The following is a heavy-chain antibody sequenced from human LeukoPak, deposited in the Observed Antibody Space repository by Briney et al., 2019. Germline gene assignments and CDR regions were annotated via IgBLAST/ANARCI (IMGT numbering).Heavy chain of an antibody. CDR1: GFTFSNYW. CDR3: AGGSGFLITS. Sequence: GGSLRLSCAASGFTFSNYWMSWVRQAPGKGLEWVANIKQDGSEKYYVGSVKGRFTSSRDNAKNSLYLQLNSLRAEDTAVYYCAGGSGFLITSWGQGTLVAVSS. V-gene: IGHV3-7*04. D-gene: IGHD3-3*01. CDR2: IKQDGSEK. J-gene: IGHJ5*02.